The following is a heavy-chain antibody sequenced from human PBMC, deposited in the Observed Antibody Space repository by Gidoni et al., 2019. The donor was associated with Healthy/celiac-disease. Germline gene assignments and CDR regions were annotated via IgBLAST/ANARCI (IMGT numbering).Heavy chain of an antibody. CDR1: GDSIRSGSYY. J-gene: IGHJ5*02. CDR2: IYISGST. CDR3: ARDLIDWFDP. V-gene: IGHV4-61*02. Sequence: QVQLPESGPGLGKPSQTLSLTCTVSGDSIRSGSYYWSWIRQPAGKGLEWIGRIYISGSTNYNPSLKSRVTISLDTSKNQFSRTLSSVTAADTAVYYCARDLIDWFDPWGQGTLVTVSS.